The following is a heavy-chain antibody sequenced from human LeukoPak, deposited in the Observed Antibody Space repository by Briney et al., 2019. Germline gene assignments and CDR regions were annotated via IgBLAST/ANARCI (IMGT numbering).Heavy chain of an antibody. CDR1: GYTFTGYY. V-gene: IGHV1-2*02. CDR2: INPNSGGT. J-gene: IGHJ4*02. D-gene: IGHD1-26*01. CDR3: AAASRIVGATYFDY. Sequence: ASVKVSCKASGYTFTGYYMHWVRQAPGQGLEWMGWINPNSGGTNYAQKFQGRVTMTRDTSISTAYMELSRLRSDDTAVYYCAAASRIVGATYFDYWGQETLVTVSS.